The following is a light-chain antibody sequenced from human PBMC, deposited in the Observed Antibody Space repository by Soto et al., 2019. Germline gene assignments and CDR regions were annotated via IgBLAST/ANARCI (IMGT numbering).Light chain of an antibody. V-gene: IGLV1-51*01. CDR2: DNN. J-gene: IGLJ2*01. Sequence: QAVLTQPPSVSAAPGQKVTISCSGSSSNVGSNYVSWYQQLPGTAPKLLIYDNNKRPSGIPDRFSGSKSGTSATLDITGLQTGDEADYYCAPWDRSLSVYVLFGGGTKLTVL. CDR3: APWDRSLSVYVL. CDR1: SSNVGSNY.